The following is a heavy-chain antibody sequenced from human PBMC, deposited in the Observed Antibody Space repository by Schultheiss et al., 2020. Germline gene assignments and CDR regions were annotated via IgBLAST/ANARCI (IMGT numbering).Heavy chain of an antibody. V-gene: IGHV4-59*08. J-gene: IGHJ6*02. CDR1: GGSISSYY. CDR3: ARQGTQGEYYYYGMDV. D-gene: IGHD1-1*01. Sequence: SQTLSLTCTVSGGSISSYYWSWIRQPPGKGLEWIGYIYYSGSTYYNPSLKSRVTISVDTSKNQFSLKLSSVTAADTAVYYCARQGTQGEYYYYGMDVWGQGTTVTVSS. CDR2: IYYSGST.